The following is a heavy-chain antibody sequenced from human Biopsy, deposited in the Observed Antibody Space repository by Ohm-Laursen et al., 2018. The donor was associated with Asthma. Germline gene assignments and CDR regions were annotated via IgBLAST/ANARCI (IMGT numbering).Heavy chain of an antibody. D-gene: IGHD3-10*01. CDR1: GFTFSSYA. CDR3: ARHPYVDGSDNYYYRGNDYYLGMDV. CDR2: ISYDGYKK. V-gene: IGHV3-30-3*01. J-gene: IGHJ6*02. Sequence: SLRLSCTASGFTFSSYAMHWVRQAPGRGLELVAVISYDGYKKYYADSVKGRFTISRDNSKNTLYLQMNSLRSEDTAVYYCARHPYVDGSDNYYYRGNDYYLGMDVWGQGTTVTVSS.